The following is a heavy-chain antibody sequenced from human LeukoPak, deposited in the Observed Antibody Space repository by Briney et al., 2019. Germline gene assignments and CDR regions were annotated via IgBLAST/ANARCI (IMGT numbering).Heavy chain of an antibody. CDR1: GGSFSGYY. Sequence: PSETLSLTCAVYGGSFSGYYWSWIRQPPGKGLEWIGEINHSGSTNYNPSLKSRVTISVDTSKNQFSLKLSSVTAADTAVYYCARHLSMLGSGSYLNFDYWGQGTLVTVSS. V-gene: IGHV4-34*01. D-gene: IGHD3-10*01. J-gene: IGHJ4*02. CDR2: INHSGST. CDR3: ARHLSMLGSGSYLNFDY.